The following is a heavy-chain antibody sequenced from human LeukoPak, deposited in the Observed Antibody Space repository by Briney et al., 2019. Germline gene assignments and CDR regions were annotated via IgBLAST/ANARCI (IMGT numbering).Heavy chain of an antibody. CDR2: ISNDGSRK. V-gene: IGHV3-30*03. J-gene: IGHJ4*02. CDR3: ARDRAWNYFDY. Sequence: GGSLRLSCAASGFTFSSYGMHWVRQAPGKGLEWVAIISNDGSRKYYAHSEEGRFTISRDNSKNTLYLQMDSLRAEDTAVYYCARDRAWNYFDYWGQGTLVTVSS. D-gene: IGHD3-3*01. CDR1: GFTFSSYG.